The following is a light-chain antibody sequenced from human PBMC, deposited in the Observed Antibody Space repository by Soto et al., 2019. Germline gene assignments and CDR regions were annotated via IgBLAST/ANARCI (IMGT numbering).Light chain of an antibody. Sequence: QSALTQPRSVSGSPGQSVTISCTGTSSDVGGYNYVSWYQQHPDKAPKLMIYDVSKRPSGVPDRFSGSKSGNTASLTISELQAEDEADYYCCSYAGSLFVFGTGTKVTVL. V-gene: IGLV2-11*01. CDR1: SSDVGGYNY. J-gene: IGLJ1*01. CDR2: DVS. CDR3: CSYAGSLFV.